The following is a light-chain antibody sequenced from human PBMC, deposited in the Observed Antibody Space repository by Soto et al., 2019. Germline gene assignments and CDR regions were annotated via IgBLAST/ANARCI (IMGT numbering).Light chain of an antibody. J-gene: IGKJ5*01. CDR1: QGVSTW. CDR2: TAS. CDR3: QQHNKWPPIN. V-gene: IGKV1-12*01. Sequence: DIQITQSPSSVSASVGDRVTITCRASQGVSTWLAWYQQKPGKAPNLLIYTASSLQSGVPSRFSGSGSGTDFTLTINGLQPEDFAVYYCQQHNKWPPINFGQGTRLEIK.